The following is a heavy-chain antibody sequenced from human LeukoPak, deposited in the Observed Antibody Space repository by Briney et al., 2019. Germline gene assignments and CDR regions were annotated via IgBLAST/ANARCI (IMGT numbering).Heavy chain of an antibody. V-gene: IGHV1-2*02. Sequence: ASVKVSCKASGYTFTGYYMHWVRQAPGQGLEWMGWINPNSGGTNYAQKFQGRVTMTRDTSISTAYMELSRLRSDDTAVYYCARAYSGYDEYYFDYWGQGTLVTVSS. CDR1: GYTFTGYY. J-gene: IGHJ4*02. CDR2: INPNSGGT. CDR3: ARAYSGYDEYYFDY. D-gene: IGHD5-12*01.